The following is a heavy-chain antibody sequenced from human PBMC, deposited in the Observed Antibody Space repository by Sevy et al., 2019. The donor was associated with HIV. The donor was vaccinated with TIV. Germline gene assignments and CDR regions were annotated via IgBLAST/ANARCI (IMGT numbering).Heavy chain of an antibody. Sequence: SETLSLTCAVYGGSISSYYWSWIRQPPGKGLEWIGYIYYSGSTNYNPSLKSRVTISVDTSKNQFSLKLSSVTAADTAVYYCARSFPTLYYYYGMDVWGQGTTVTVSS. CDR2: IYYSGST. CDR1: GGSISSYY. J-gene: IGHJ6*02. V-gene: IGHV4-59*01. CDR3: ARSFPTLYYYYGMDV.